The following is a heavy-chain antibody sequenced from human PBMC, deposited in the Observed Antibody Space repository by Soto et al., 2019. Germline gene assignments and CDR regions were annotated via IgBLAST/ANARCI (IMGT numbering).Heavy chain of an antibody. CDR3: AAVLYSGSSSY. J-gene: IGHJ4*02. CDR2: IVVGSGNT. CDR1: GFTFTSSA. D-gene: IGHD1-26*01. Sequence: QMQLVQSGPEVKKPGTSVKVSCKASGFTFTSSAMPWVRQARGQRLEWIGWIVVGSGNTNYAQKFQESVTITRDMSTSTAYMELSSLRSEDTAVYYCAAVLYSGSSSYWGQGTLVTVSS. V-gene: IGHV1-58*02.